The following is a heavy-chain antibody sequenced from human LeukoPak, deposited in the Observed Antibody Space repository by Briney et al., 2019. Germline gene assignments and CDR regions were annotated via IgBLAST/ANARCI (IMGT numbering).Heavy chain of an antibody. CDR3: ARVPFSTGTEYNWFDP. CDR2: IIPILGIA. J-gene: IGHJ5*02. Sequence: SVKVSCKASGYTFTSYAISWVRQAPGQGLEWMGRIIPILGIANYAQKFQGRVTITADKSTSTAYMELSSLRSEDTAVYYCARVPFSTGTEYNWFDPWGQGTLVTVSS. D-gene: IGHD1-1*01. CDR1: GYTFTSYA. V-gene: IGHV1-69*04.